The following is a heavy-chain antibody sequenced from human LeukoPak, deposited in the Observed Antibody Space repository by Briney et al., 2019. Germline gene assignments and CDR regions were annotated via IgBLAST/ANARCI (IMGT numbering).Heavy chain of an antibody. J-gene: IGHJ4*02. CDR2: IKRDGSEK. CDR1: GFTFSSYW. D-gene: IGHD4-17*01. Sequence: GGSLRLSCAASGFTFSSYWMSWVRQAPGKGLEWVANIKRDGSEKYYVDSVKGRFTISRDNAKNSLYLQMYSLRAEEAAVYYCARGYGDSIHFDYWGLGTLVTVSS. V-gene: IGHV3-7*04. CDR3: ARGYGDSIHFDY.